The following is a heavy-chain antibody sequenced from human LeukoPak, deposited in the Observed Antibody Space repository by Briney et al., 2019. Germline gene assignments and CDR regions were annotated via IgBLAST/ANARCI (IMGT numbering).Heavy chain of an antibody. CDR3: AKSRAEITMIGRADY. J-gene: IGHJ4*02. D-gene: IGHD3-22*01. Sequence: GGSLRLSCAASGFTFSSYGMHWVRQAPGKGLEWVAVISYDGSNKYYADSVKGRFTISRDNSKNTLYLQMNSLRAEDTAVYYCAKSRAEITMIGRADYWGQGTLVTVSS. CDR2: ISYDGSNK. V-gene: IGHV3-30*18. CDR1: GFTFSSYG.